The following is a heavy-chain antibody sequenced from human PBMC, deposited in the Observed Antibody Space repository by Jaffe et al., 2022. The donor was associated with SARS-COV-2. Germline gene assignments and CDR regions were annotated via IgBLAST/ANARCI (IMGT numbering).Heavy chain of an antibody. CDR1: GGSFSGYY. Sequence: QVQLQQWGAGLLKPSETLSLTCAVYGGSFSGYYWSWIRQPPGKGLEWIGEINHSGSTNYNPSLKSRVTISVDTSKSQFSLKLSSVTAADTAVYYCARGVRPVGGEGVGLRPEGLYYSYYMDVWGKGTTVTVSS. J-gene: IGHJ6*03. CDR3: ARGVRPVGGEGVGLRPEGLYYSYYMDV. CDR2: INHSGST. D-gene: IGHD3-10*01. V-gene: IGHV4-34*01.